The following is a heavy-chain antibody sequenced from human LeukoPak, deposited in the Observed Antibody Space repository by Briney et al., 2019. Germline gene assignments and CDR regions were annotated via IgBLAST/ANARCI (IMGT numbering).Heavy chain of an antibody. Sequence: PGGSLRLSCAASGFAFSYYAMSWVRQAPGKGLEWVSLISGSIGSTSYAGSVKGRFTISRDTSKNTLYLQMNSLRAEDTAIYYCAKGMTTVTTRSPLDYWGQGTLVTVSS. CDR3: AKGMTTVTTRSPLDY. J-gene: IGHJ4*02. V-gene: IGHV3-23*01. CDR2: ISGSIGST. D-gene: IGHD4-17*01. CDR1: GFAFSYYA.